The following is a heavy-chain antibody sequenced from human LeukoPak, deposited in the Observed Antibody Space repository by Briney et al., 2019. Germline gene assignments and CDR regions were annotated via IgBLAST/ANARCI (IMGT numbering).Heavy chain of an antibody. CDR2: IRYDGSNK. CDR3: AKDPPAGRKQQLVLGYFDY. CDR1: GFTFSSYG. D-gene: IGHD6-13*01. Sequence: GGSLRLSCAASGFTFSSYGMHWVRQAPGKGLEWVAFIRYDGSNKYYADSVKGRFTISRDNSKNTLYLQMNSLRAEDTAVYYCAKDPPAGRKQQLVLGYFDYWGQGTLVTVSS. J-gene: IGHJ4*02. V-gene: IGHV3-30*02.